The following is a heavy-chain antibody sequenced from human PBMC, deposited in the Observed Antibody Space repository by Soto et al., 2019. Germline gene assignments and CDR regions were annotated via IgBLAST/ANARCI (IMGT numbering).Heavy chain of an antibody. CDR1: GGTFNTYT. Sequence: QMQLVQSGAEVKKPGSSVTVSCKAFGGTFNTYTIDWVRQAPGPGLEWMGGIIPIFGTTNYAQKFQERLTVSADKYTSTVYMELSSLKSEDTAIYYLDIEQNLGDARATSWFDPWGQGALVSVS. CDR2: IIPIFGTT. D-gene: IGHD3-16*01. CDR3: DIEQNLGDARATSWFDP. J-gene: IGHJ5*02. V-gene: IGHV1-69*06.